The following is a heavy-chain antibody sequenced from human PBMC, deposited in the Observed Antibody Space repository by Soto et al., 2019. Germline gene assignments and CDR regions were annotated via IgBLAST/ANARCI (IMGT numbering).Heavy chain of an antibody. CDR1: GCSISSYY. Sequence: SETLSLTYTVSGCSISSYYWTWIRQPPGKGLEWIGYIYYSGSTNYNPSLKSRVTISVDTSKNQFSLKLSSVTAADTAVYYCARRWGRTFDYWGQGTLVTVS. CDR2: IYYSGST. V-gene: IGHV4-59*08. J-gene: IGHJ4*02. CDR3: ARRWGRTFDY. D-gene: IGHD7-27*01.